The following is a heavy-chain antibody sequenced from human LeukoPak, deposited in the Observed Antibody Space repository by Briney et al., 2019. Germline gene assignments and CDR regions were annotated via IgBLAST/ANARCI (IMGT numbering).Heavy chain of an antibody. CDR3: ARGRINCSSTSCYLPYFDY. Sequence: SETLSLTCTVSGGSISSSSYYWGWIRQPPGKGLEWIGSIYYNGSTYYNPSLKSRVTISVDTSKNQFSLKLSSVTAADTAVYYCARGRINCSSTSCYLPYFDYRGQGTLVTVSS. CDR2: IYYNGST. V-gene: IGHV4-39*07. CDR1: GGSISSSSYY. J-gene: IGHJ4*02. D-gene: IGHD2-2*01.